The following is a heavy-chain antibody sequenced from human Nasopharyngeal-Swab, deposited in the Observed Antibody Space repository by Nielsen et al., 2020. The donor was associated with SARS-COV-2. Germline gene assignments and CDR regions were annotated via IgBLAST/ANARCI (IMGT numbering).Heavy chain of an antibody. D-gene: IGHD1-20*01. CDR1: GCSISTYY. V-gene: IGHV4-59*01. CDR3: ARRSAGNHKNNFIDP. J-gene: IGHJ5*02. Sequence: SETLSLTCSVSGCSISTYYYSWIRQPPGKGLEWIGFIHYSGHTNSHHSLNSRVTIPMDTYKNQLSLRLTSVTAADTAVYYSARRSAGNHKNNFIDPWGQGILVTVSS. CDR2: IHYSGHT.